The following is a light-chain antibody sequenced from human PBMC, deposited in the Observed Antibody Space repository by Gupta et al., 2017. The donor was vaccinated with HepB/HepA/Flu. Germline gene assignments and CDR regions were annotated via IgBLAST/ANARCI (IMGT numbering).Light chain of an antibody. Sequence: EIVMPHSPATLPVSPGERATLSCRASQSVSNNLAWDQQRPGQATRLLINGASTRAAGIPARFSGSGSGTEFTLTISSLQSEDFAVYYGQQCNDGPRHTCGGGTKVEIK. CDR2: GAS. V-gene: IGKV3-15*01. CDR3: QQCNDGPRHT. J-gene: IGKJ4*01. CDR1: QSVSNN.